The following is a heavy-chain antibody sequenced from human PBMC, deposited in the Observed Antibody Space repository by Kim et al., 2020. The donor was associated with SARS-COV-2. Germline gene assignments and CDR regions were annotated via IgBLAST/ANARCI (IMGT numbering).Heavy chain of an antibody. J-gene: IGHJ4*02. Sequence: NPTYAPGFTGRFVFSLDASVSTAYLQISSLKAEDTAVYYCARDHMTSVDYWGQGTLVTVSS. CDR2: NP. V-gene: IGHV7-4-1*02. CDR3: ARDHMTSVDY.